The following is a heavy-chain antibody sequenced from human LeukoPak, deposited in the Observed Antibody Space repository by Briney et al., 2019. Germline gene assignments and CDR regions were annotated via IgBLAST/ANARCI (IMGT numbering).Heavy chain of an antibody. D-gene: IGHD1-26*01. V-gene: IGHV3-21*01. Sequence: AGGSLRLSCAASGFTFSSYSMNWVRQAPGEGLEWVSSISSSSSYIYYADSVKGRFTISRDNAKYSLYLQVNSLRAEDTAVYYCARDQYSGSWFHWGQGTLVTVSS. J-gene: IGHJ4*02. CDR3: ARDQYSGSWFH. CDR2: ISSSSSYI. CDR1: GFTFSSYS.